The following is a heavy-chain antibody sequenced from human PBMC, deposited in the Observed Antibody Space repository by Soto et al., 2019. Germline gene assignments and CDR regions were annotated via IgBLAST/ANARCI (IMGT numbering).Heavy chain of an antibody. CDR1: GYTFTSYA. CDR2: INAGNGNT. V-gene: IGHV1-3*01. CDR3: ARGITLPTPLDY. Sequence: ASVKVSCKASGYTFTSYAMHWVRQAPGQRLEWMGWINAGNGNTKYSQKFQGRVTITRDSSASTAYMELSSLRSEDTAVYYCARGITLPTPLDYWGQGTLVTVSS. D-gene: IGHD1-20*01. J-gene: IGHJ4*02.